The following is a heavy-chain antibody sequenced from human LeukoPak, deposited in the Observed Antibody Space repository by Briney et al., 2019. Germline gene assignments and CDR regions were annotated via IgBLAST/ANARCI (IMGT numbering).Heavy chain of an antibody. V-gene: IGHV3-23*01. Sequence: GGSLRLSCAGSGFTFSSYAMSWVRQAPGKGLEWVSSISGSGGSTNYADSVKGRFTISRDNSKNTLYLQMNSLRAEDTAVYYCAKETYSTSWQLDSWGQGTLVTVSS. J-gene: IGHJ4*02. D-gene: IGHD2-2*01. CDR2: ISGSGGST. CDR3: AKETYSTSWQLDS. CDR1: GFTFSSYA.